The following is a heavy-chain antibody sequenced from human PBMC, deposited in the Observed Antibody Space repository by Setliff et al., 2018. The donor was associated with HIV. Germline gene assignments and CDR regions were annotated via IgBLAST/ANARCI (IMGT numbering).Heavy chain of an antibody. CDR2: IYYSGST. CDR3: ARRIYGNNPYFDY. CDR1: GGSISSSNYY. D-gene: IGHD4-17*01. Sequence: SETLSLTCTVSGGSISSSNYYWGWIRQPPGKGLEWIGSIYYSGSTNYNPSLKSRVTISVDTSKNQFSLKLSSVTAADTAVYYCARRIYGNNPYFDYWSQGTLVTVSS. V-gene: IGHV4-39*07. J-gene: IGHJ4*02.